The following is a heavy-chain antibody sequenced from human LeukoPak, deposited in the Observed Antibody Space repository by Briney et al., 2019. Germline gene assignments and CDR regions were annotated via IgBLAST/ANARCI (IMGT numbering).Heavy chain of an antibody. Sequence: SETLSLTCTVSGGSVSRFYWTWIRQSPEKGLEWIGYVYSNGDTRYNPSLESRVTISVDTSKNQFSLKLTSMTAADTAIYYCARRARTTEFDYWSQGIQVTVSS. CDR3: ARRARTTEFDY. D-gene: IGHD2/OR15-2a*01. V-gene: IGHV4-59*02. CDR1: GGSVSRFY. J-gene: IGHJ4*02. CDR2: VYSNGDT.